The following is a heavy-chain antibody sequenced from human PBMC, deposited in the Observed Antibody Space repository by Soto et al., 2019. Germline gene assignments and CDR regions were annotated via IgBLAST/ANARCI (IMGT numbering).Heavy chain of an antibody. CDR3: ARGIRCSGTSCFARGFYVDV. Sequence: GGSLRLSCAASGFTFSSFAMKWVRQVPGKGLEWVSSISGGSDYIYYADPVKGRFTISRDNADNSLYLQMNSLRAEDTAVYYCARGIRCSGTSCFARGFYVDVWGKGTTLTVSS. CDR2: ISGGSDYI. V-gene: IGHV3-21*01. D-gene: IGHD2-2*01. CDR1: GFTFSSFA. J-gene: IGHJ6*03.